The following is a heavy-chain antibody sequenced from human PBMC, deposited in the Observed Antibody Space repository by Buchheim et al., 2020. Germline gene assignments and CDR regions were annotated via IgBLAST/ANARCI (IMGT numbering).Heavy chain of an antibody. J-gene: IGHJ6*02. Sequence: EVQLVESGGGLVKPGGSLRLSCAASGFTFSSYSMNWVRQAPGKGLEWVSSISSSSYIYYADSVKGRFTISRDNAKNSLYLQMNSLRAEDTAVYYCARGMGMVRGFYYYGMDVWGQGTT. V-gene: IGHV3-21*01. CDR2: ISSSSYI. CDR3: ARGMGMVRGFYYYGMDV. CDR1: GFTFSSYS. D-gene: IGHD3-10*01.